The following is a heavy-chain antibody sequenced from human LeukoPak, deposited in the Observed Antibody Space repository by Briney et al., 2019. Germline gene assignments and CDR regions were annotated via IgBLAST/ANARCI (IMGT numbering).Heavy chain of an antibody. J-gene: IGHJ4*02. V-gene: IGHV3-23*01. CDR1: GFTFSSYA. Sequence: GGSLGLSCAASGFTFSSYAMSWVRQAPGKGLEWVSAISGSGGSTYYADSVKGRFTISRDNSKNTLYLQMNSLRAEDTAVYYCAKALSATVTTRPDYWGQGTLVTVSS. CDR3: AKALSATVTTRPDY. CDR2: ISGSGGST. D-gene: IGHD4-17*01.